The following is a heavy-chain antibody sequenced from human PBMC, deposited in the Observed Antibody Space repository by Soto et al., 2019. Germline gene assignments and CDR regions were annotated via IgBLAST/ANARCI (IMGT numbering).Heavy chain of an antibody. CDR2: ISGSGGST. D-gene: IGHD3-3*01. CDR3: AKDLRGHYDFWSGYYDYYYMDV. J-gene: IGHJ6*03. V-gene: IGHV3-23*01. CDR1: GFTFSSYA. Sequence: GGSLRLSCAASGFTFSSYAMSWVRQAPGKGLEWVSAISGSGGSTYYADSVKGRFTISRDNSKNTLYLQMNSLRAEDTAVYYCAKDLRGHYDFWSGYYDYYYMDVWGKGTTVTVSS.